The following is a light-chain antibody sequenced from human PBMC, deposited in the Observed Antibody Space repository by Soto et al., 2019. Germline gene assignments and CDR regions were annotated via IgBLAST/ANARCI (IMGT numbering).Light chain of an antibody. CDR3: SSYTSSSTVV. V-gene: IGLV2-14*01. CDR2: DVS. Sequence: QSALTQLAFVSGSPGQSVTISCTGTSSDVGGYNYVSWYQQHPGKAPKLMIYDVSNRPSGVSNRFSGSKSGNTASLTISGLQAEDEADYYCSSYTSSSTVVFGGGTKLTVL. J-gene: IGLJ2*01. CDR1: SSDVGGYNY.